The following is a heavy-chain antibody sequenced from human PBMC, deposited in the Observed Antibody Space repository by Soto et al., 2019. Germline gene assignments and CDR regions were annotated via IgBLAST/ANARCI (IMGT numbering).Heavy chain of an antibody. CDR1: RFTFGSYG. CDR3: AKKQSYDFWGGYYNGYAFDT. V-gene: IGHV3-30*18. CDR2: ISYDGSNK. Sequence: LRXCCAASRFTFGSYGMHLVNQAPGKGLEGVAVISYDGSNKYYADSVKGRFTISRDNSKNTLYLQMNSLRAEDTAAYYCAKKQSYDFWGGYYNGYAFDTWGQGTMVTVSS. J-gene: IGHJ3*02. D-gene: IGHD3-3*01.